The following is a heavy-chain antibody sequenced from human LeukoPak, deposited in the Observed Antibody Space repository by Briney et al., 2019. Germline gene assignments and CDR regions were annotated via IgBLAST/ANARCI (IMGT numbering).Heavy chain of an antibody. Sequence: PSETLSLTCAVSGGSISSGGYSWSWIRQPPGKGLEWIGYIYYSGSTYYNPSLKSRVTISVDTSKNQFSLKLSSVTAADTAVYYCARGYDFWSGYFGSHFDYWGQGTLVTVSS. CDR1: GGSISSGGYS. CDR3: ARGYDFWSGYFGSHFDY. CDR2: IYYSGST. V-gene: IGHV4-30-4*07. J-gene: IGHJ4*02. D-gene: IGHD3-3*01.